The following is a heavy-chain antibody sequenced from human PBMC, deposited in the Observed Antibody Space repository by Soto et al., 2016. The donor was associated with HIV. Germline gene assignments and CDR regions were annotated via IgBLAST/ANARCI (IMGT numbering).Heavy chain of an antibody. Sequence: QVHLVESGGGLVKPGGSLRFSCAASGFTFSDYYMNWIRQAPGKGLEWVSYISSSNSIIYYADSVKGRFTISRDNAKNSLYLQMNSLRAEDTAVYYCASSSSWYGEYFQYWGQGTLVTVSS. CDR1: GFTFSDYY. CDR2: ISSSNSII. D-gene: IGHD6-13*01. J-gene: IGHJ1*01. CDR3: ASSSSWYGEYFQY. V-gene: IGHV3-11*04.